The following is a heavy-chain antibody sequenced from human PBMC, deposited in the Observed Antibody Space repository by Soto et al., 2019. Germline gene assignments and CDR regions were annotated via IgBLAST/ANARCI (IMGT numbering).Heavy chain of an antibody. J-gene: IGHJ5*02. CDR2: INERGTI. CDR1: NGSLSDHY. Sequence: QVQLQQWGAGLLKPSETLSLTCGVLNGSLSDHYWSWIRQTPGKGLEWIGVINERGTINYNPSLRSRVTISRDTSKNQFSLKLKSVTAADTALYYCARGGNIVRGRARWFDPWGQGTLVTVSS. D-gene: IGHD3-10*01. CDR3: ARGGNIVRGRARWFDP. V-gene: IGHV4-34*02.